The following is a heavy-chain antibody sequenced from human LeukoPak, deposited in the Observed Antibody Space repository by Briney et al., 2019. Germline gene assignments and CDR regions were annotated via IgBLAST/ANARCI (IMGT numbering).Heavy chain of an antibody. CDR1: GGSYSGYY. D-gene: IGHD2-2*02. CDR3: ARLRSRPAAIRFPNYFDY. J-gene: IGHJ4*02. CDR2: INHSGST. V-gene: IGHV4-34*01. Sequence: SETLSLTRAVYGGSYSGYYWSWIRQPPGKGLEWIGEINHSGSTNYNPSLKSRVTISVDTSKNQFSLKLSSVTAADTAVYYCARLRSRPAAIRFPNYFDYWGQGTLVTVSS.